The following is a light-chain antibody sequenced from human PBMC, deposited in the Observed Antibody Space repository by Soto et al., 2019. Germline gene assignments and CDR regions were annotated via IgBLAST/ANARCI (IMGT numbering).Light chain of an antibody. Sequence: QSALTQPASVSGSPGQSLTISCTGTRSDVGSYNLVSWYQQHPGKAPKLMIYEVSKRPSGVSNRFSGYKSGNTASLTISGLQAEEEADYYCCSYAGSSFYAFGPGTKVTV. CDR1: RSDVGSYNL. CDR2: EVS. J-gene: IGLJ1*01. CDR3: CSYAGSSFYA. V-gene: IGLV2-23*02.